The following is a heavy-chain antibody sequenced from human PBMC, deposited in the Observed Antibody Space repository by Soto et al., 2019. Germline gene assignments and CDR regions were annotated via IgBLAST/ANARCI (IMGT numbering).Heavy chain of an antibody. Sequence: SETLSLTCTVSGGSISSYYWSWIRQPPGKGLEWIGYIYNIESTNYNRSLKSRVTISVDTSKNQFSLKLSSVTAADTAVYFCERASGFPGSYYYYGMDVWGRGTTVTVSS. CDR2: IYNIEST. CDR1: GGSISSYY. V-gene: IGHV4-59*01. J-gene: IGHJ6*02. CDR3: ERASGFPGSYYYYGMDV. D-gene: IGHD3-22*01.